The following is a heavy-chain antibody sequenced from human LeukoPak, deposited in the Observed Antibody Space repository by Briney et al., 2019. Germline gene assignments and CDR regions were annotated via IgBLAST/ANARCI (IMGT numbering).Heavy chain of an antibody. J-gene: IGHJ5*02. D-gene: IGHD2-15*01. V-gene: IGHV3-11*04. CDR1: GFTFSDYY. Sequence: GGSLRLSCAASGFTFSDYYMSWIRQAPGKGLQWVSYISSSGNTIYYADSVKGRFTIARDNAKNSLYLQMNSLRAEDTAVYYYARVVGAKVIDPWGQGTLVTVSS. CDR3: ARVVGAKVIDP. CDR2: ISSSGNTI.